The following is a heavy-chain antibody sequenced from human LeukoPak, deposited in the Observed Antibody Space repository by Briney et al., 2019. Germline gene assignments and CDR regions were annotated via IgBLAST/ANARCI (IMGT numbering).Heavy chain of an antibody. CDR3: ARHDGIFGVEQDAFDI. CDR2: IHPADSDT. CDR1: GYSFTNYW. D-gene: IGHD3-3*01. J-gene: IGHJ3*02. V-gene: IGHV5-51*01. Sequence: GESLKISCKGSGYSFTNYWIVWVRQMPGKGLEWMGIIHPADSDTRYSPSFQGQVTISADKSISTAYLQWSSLKASDTAMYYCARHDGIFGVEQDAFDIWGQGTMVTVSS.